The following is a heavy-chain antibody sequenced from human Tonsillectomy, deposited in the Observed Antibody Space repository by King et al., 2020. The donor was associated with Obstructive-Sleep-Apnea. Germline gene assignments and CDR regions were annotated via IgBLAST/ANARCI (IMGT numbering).Heavy chain of an antibody. Sequence: QLVQSGGGVVQPGRSLRLSCAASGFTFSSYGMHWVRQAPGKGLEWVAVIWYDGSNKYYADSVKGRFTISRDNSKNTLYLQMNSLRAEDTAVYYCARGLLWFGEQAPFDYWGQGTLVTVSS. CDR1: GFTFSSYG. D-gene: IGHD3-10*01. J-gene: IGHJ4*02. V-gene: IGHV3-33*01. CDR2: IWYDGSNK. CDR3: ARGLLWFGEQAPFDY.